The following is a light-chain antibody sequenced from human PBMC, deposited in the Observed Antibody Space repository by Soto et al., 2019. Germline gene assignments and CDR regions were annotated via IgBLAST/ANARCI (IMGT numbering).Light chain of an antibody. Sequence: EIVLTQSPATLSLSPGERATLSCRASQSVSSYLAWYKQKPGQAPRLLIYDASNRATGIPARFSGSGSGTDFTLTIRSLEPEDFAVDYCQQRSNWPTFGQGTRLEIK. V-gene: IGKV3-11*01. J-gene: IGKJ5*01. CDR2: DAS. CDR1: QSVSSY. CDR3: QQRSNWPT.